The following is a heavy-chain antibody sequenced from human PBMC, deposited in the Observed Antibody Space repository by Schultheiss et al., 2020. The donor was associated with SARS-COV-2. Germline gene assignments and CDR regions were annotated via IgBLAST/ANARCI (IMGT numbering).Heavy chain of an antibody. CDR2: IYYSGST. CDR3: ARASGSYYYYGMDV. Sequence: SQTLSLTCPVSGGSISSSSYYWGWIRQHPGKGLEWIGYIYYSGSTYYNPSLKSRVTISVDTSKNQFSLKLSSVTAADTAVYYCARASGSYYYYGMDVWGQGTTVTVSS. D-gene: IGHD1-26*01. CDR1: GGSISSSSYY. J-gene: IGHJ6*02. V-gene: IGHV4-31*03.